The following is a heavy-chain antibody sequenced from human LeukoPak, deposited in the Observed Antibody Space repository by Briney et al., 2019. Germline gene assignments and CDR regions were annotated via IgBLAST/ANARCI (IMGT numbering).Heavy chain of an antibody. J-gene: IGHJ3*02. CDR3: ARGNYDILTGPRRTDASDI. CDR1: SYTFTNYA. D-gene: IGHD3-9*01. CDR2: ISAYNGNT. Sequence: VASVKVSCKASSYTFTNYAISWVRQAPGQGLKWMGWISAYNGNTNYAQKLQGRVTMTTDISTSTAYMELRSLRSDDTAMYYCARGNYDILTGPRRTDASDIWGQGTMVTVSS. V-gene: IGHV1-18*01.